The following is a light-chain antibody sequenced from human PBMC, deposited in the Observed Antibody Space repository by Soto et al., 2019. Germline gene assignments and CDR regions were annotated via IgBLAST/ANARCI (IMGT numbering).Light chain of an antibody. J-gene: IGKJ1*01. CDR1: QTISSW. Sequence: DIQMTQSPSTLSGSVGDRVTITCRASQTISSWLAWYQQKPGKAPKLLIYAASSSQSGVPSRFSGSGSGTEFTLTISSLQPDDFATYYCQHYNSYSEAFGQGTKVDIK. CDR3: QHYNSYSEA. CDR2: AAS. V-gene: IGKV1-5*01.